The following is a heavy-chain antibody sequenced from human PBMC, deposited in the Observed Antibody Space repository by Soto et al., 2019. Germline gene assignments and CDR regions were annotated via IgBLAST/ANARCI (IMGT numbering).Heavy chain of an antibody. D-gene: IGHD3-9*01. V-gene: IGHV3-7*01. CDR3: ARNFDGL. CDR1: GFPFSINW. J-gene: IGHJ4*02. Sequence: GGSLRLSCVASGFPFSINWMSWVRQVPGKGLECVATIKTDGSQTYYAASVKGRFTISRDNAKNSLYLQMISLRGEDTGLYYCARNFDGLWGQGTLVTVSS. CDR2: IKTDGSQT.